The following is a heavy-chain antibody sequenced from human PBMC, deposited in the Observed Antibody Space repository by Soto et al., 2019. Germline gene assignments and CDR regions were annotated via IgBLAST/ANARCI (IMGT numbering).Heavy chain of an antibody. J-gene: IGHJ6*02. CDR2: INSDGSST. D-gene: IGHD3-10*01. CDR3: ARDPVAMVRGVIITNYYYYGMDV. V-gene: IGHV3-74*01. CDR1: GFTFSSYW. Sequence: PGGSLRLSCAASGFTFSSYWMHWVRQAPGKGLVWVSRINSDGSSTSYADSVKGRFTISRDNAKNTLYLQMNSLRAEDTAVYYCARDPVAMVRGVIITNYYYYGMDVWGQGTTVTVSS.